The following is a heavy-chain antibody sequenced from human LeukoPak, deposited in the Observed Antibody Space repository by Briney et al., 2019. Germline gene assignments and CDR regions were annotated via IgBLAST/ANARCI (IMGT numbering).Heavy chain of an antibody. CDR1: GFTFSSYS. J-gene: IGHJ4*02. CDR2: ISSSSTYI. V-gene: IGHV3-21*01. CDR3: ARDWSGDDY. Sequence: GGSLRPSCGASGFTFSSYSMSWVRQAPGKGLEWVSSISSSSTYIYYVDSVKGRFTISRDDAKNSLYLQMNSLRAEDTALYYCARDWSGDDYWGQGTLVTVSS. D-gene: IGHD3-3*01.